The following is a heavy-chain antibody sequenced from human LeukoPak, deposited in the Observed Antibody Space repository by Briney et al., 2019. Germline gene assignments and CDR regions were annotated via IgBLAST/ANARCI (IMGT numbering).Heavy chain of an antibody. CDR2: ITTAGDP. Sequence: GVSLRLSCAASGFTFCGYDMHWFRQATGKGLEWVSAITTAGDPYYPGSVKGRFTISRENAKNSLYLQMNSLRAGDTALYYCARAGGSGWYSLDYWGQGTLVTVSS. V-gene: IGHV3-13*05. CDR1: GFTFCGYD. D-gene: IGHD6-19*01. J-gene: IGHJ4*02. CDR3: ARAGGSGWYSLDY.